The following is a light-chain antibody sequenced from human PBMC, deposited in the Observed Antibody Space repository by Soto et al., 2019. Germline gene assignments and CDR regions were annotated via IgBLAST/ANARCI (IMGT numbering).Light chain of an antibody. CDR3: QQNASSPLT. Sequence: EIVLTQSPGTLSLSPGERATLSCRASQSVDNNYLAWYQQKPGQAPRLLIYRAFNRATGFPDRFSGSGSGTDFTLTIGRLEPEDFAVYCCQQNASSPLTFGGGTKVEI. CDR2: RAF. J-gene: IGKJ4*01. CDR1: QSVDNNY. V-gene: IGKV3-20*01.